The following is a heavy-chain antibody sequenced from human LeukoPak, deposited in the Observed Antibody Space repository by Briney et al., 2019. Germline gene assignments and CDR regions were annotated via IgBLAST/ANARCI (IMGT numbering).Heavy chain of an antibody. J-gene: IGHJ4*02. D-gene: IGHD5-18*01. CDR3: ARDRGRDTALVLGY. CDR1: GGSISSGGYY. V-gene: IGHV4-31*03. Sequence: PSETLSLTCTVSGGSISSGGYYWSWIRQHPGKGLEWIGYIYYSGSAYYNPSLKSRVTISVDTSKNQFSLKLTSVTAADTAVYYCARDRGRDTALVLGYWGQGTLVTVSS. CDR2: IYYSGSA.